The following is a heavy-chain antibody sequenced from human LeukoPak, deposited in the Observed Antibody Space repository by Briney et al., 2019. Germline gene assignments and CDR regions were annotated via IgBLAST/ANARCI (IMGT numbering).Heavy chain of an antibody. CDR1: GFIFSDYY. CDR3: AREAIMVRGVTWFDP. V-gene: IGHV3-11*01. Sequence: GGSLRLSCAASGFIFSDYYMSWIRQAPGKGLEWVSQISSSSTTTYYADSVKGRFTISRDNAQNSLYLQMNSLRAEDTAVYYCAREAIMVRGVTWFDPWGQGTLVTVSA. J-gene: IGHJ5*02. D-gene: IGHD3-10*01. CDR2: ISSSSTTT.